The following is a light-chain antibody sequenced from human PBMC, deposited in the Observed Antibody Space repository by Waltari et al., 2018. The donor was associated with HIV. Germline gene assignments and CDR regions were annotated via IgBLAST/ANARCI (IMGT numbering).Light chain of an antibody. CDR1: QSVSSSY. CDR2: GAS. V-gene: IGKV3-20*01. CDR3: QQYGSSLMYT. J-gene: IGKJ2*01. Sequence: EIVLTQSPGTLSLSPGERATLSCRASQSVSSSYLAWYQQKPGQAPRLLIYGASSRAKGSPDGCSGSGSVTEFTLTISRLDPEDFAVYYCQQYGSSLMYTFGQGTKLEIK.